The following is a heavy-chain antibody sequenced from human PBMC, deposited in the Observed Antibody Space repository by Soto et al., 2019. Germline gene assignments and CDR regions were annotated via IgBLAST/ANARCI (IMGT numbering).Heavy chain of an antibody. J-gene: IGHJ4*02. V-gene: IGHV3-23*01. CDR2: ISGSGGST. D-gene: IGHD4-4*01. Sequence: EVQLLESGGGLVQPGGSLRLSCAASGFTFSSYAMSWVRQAPGKGLEWVSTISGSGGSTYYADSVKGRLTISRDNSKNTLYLQMNSLRAEDTAAYYCAKDAGFDDYSTFDYWGQGTLVTVSS. CDR3: AKDAGFDDYSTFDY. CDR1: GFTFSSYA.